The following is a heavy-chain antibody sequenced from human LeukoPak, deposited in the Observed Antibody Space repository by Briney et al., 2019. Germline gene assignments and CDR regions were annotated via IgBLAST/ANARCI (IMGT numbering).Heavy chain of an antibody. CDR1: GGSFSGYY. V-gene: IGHV4-34*01. J-gene: IGHJ4*02. Sequence: PSETLSLTCAVYGGSFSGYYWSWNRQPPGKGLEWIGEINHSGSTNYNPSLKSRVTISVDTSKNQFSLKLSSVTAADTAVYYCARGPTITMVRGVLPGYFDYWGQGTLVTVSS. CDR3: ARGPTITMVRGVLPGYFDY. CDR2: INHSGST. D-gene: IGHD3-10*01.